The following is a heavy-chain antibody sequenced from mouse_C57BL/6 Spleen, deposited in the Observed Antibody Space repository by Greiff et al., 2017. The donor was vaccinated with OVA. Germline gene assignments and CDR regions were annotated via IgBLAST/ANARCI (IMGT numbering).Heavy chain of an antibody. CDR3: ARHKDTTVVVDY. CDR1: GFTFSSYG. CDR2: ISSGGSYT. V-gene: IGHV5-6*01. Sequence: EVQGVESGGDLVKPGGSLKLSCAASGFTFSSYGMSWVRQTPDKRLEWVATISSGGSYTYYPDSVKGRFTISRDNAKNTLYLQMSSLKSEDTAMYYCARHKDTTVVVDYWGQGTTLTVSS. D-gene: IGHD1-1*01. J-gene: IGHJ2*01.